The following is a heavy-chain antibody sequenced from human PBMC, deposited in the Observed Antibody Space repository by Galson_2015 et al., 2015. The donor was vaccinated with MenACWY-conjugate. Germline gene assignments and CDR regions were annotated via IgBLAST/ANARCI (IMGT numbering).Heavy chain of an antibody. CDR1: EYSFSTYW. CDR3: ARQPPGGRCMDV. J-gene: IGHJ6*02. D-gene: IGHD1-26*01. V-gene: IGHV5-51*01. Sequence: QSGAEVKKPGESLTISCKGSEYSFSTYWIGWVRQMPGKGLEWMGLISPDDSNTRYRTPFQGQFTIPDDRSISTAYLQWNTLQASYTAIYYCARQPPGGRCMDVWGQGNTVTVSS. CDR2: ISPDDSNT.